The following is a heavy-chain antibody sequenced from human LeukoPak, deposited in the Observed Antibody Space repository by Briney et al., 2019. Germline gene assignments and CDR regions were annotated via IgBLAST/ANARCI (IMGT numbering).Heavy chain of an antibody. V-gene: IGHV4-61*01. J-gene: IGHJ4*02. Sequence: SETLSLTCDVSGVSLNTCCYYWTWIRQPPGKGLEWIGYKYYSGGTRYNSSLRSRLTISLDSSKNQFSLRLTSVTAADTAVYYCARGRSYGFDFDSWGPGTLVIVSS. CDR2: KYYSGGT. CDR3: ARGRSYGFDFDS. CDR1: GVSLNTCCYY. D-gene: IGHD5-18*01.